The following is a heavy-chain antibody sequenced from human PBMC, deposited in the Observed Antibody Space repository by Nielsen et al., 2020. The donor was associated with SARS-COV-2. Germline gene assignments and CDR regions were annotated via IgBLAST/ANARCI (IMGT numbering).Heavy chain of an antibody. CDR2: IIPIFGTA. J-gene: IGHJ6*03. V-gene: IGHV1-69*13. CDR1: GGTFISYA. D-gene: IGHD1-7*01. CDR3: AGVWNYDFNYYYMDV. Sequence: SVKVSCKASGGTFISYAISWVRQAPGQGLEWMGGIIPIFGTANYAQKFQGRVTITADESTSTAYMELSSLRSEDTAVYYCAGVWNYDFNYYYMDVWGKGTTVTVSS.